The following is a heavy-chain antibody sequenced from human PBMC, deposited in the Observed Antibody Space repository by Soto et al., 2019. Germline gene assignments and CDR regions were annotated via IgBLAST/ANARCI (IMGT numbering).Heavy chain of an antibody. D-gene: IGHD2-15*01. CDR3: AMRPIKGVVVVAASWYY. CDR2: IIPIFGTA. V-gene: IGHV1-69*06. Sequence: SVKVSCKASGGTFSSYAISWVRQAPGQGLEWMGGIIPIFGTANYAQKFQGRVTITADKSTSTAYMELSSLRSEDTAVYYCAMRPIKGVVVVAASWYYWGQGTLVTVSS. J-gene: IGHJ4*02. CDR1: GGTFSSYA.